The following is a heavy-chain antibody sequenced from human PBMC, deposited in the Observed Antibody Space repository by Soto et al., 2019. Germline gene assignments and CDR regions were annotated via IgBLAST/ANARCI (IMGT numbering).Heavy chain of an antibody. J-gene: IGHJ4*02. D-gene: IGHD6-13*01. CDR3: AIFDPYSGSWQLYY. CDR2: ISYDGSNK. CDR1: GFTFSSYG. V-gene: IGHV3-30*03. Sequence: QVQLVESGGGVVQPGRSLRLSCAASGFTFSSYGMHWVRQAPGKGLEWVAVISYDGSNKYYADSVKGRFTISRDNSKNRLYRQMNSLRAEDTAVYYCAIFDPYSGSWQLYYWGQGTLVTVSS.